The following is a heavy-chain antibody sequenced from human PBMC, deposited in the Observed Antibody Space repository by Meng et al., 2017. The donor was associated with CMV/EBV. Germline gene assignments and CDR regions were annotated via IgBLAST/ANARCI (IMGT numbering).Heavy chain of an antibody. V-gene: IGHV3-74*01. CDR3: GRDLHIAAADY. J-gene: IGHJ4*02. CDR2: LLVMGVS. CDR1: DSPSVTSG. D-gene: IGHD6-13*01. Sequence: GESRRSPVQPLDSPSVTSGCTGSAKLQGRGWCGSLVLLVMGVSNYADSVQGRFTISRDNAKNTVYLHMDSLRGEDTGAYYCGRDLHIAAADYWGQGTLVTVSS.